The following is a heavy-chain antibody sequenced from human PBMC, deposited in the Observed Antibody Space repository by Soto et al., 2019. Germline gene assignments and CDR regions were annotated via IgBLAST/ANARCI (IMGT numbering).Heavy chain of an antibody. V-gene: IGHV1-8*01. CDR2: MNPNSGNT. CDR1: GYTFSSYD. CDR3: TRVGPHAMEV. J-gene: IGHJ6*02. Sequence: QVQLVQSGAEVKKPGASVKVSCKASGYTFSSYDINWVRQAPGQGPEWLGWMNPNSGNTGYAQRLQGRVTMTRNTSIWTAYMELRSLRSEDTAVYYCTRVGPHAMEVWGQGTTVTVSS. D-gene: IGHD3-16*01.